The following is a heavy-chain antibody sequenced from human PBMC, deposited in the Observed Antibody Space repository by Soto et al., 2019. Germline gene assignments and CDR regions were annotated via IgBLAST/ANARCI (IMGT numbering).Heavy chain of an antibody. CDR3: ARGSVDTSMWSGY. CDR1: GYTFTNYG. D-gene: IGHD5-18*01. J-gene: IGHJ4*02. V-gene: IGHV1-18*01. CDR2: ISTDKGYT. Sequence: VKVSCKASGYTFTNYGLSWVRQAPGQGLEWMGWISTDKGYTNYAQKLQNRVTMTRDTSTTTAYMELRSLTSDDTAVYYCARGSVDTSMWSGYWGQGTQVTVSS.